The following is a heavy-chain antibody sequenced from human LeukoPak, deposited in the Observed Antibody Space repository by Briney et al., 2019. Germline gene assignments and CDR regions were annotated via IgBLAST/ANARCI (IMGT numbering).Heavy chain of an antibody. D-gene: IGHD2-21*02. CDR3: TRDRWKVVVTAGSDY. CDR1: GFTFGDYA. V-gene: IGHV3-49*04. J-gene: IGHJ4*02. Sequence: GGSLRLSCTASGFTFGDYAMSWVRQAPGKELEWVGFIRSKAYGGTTEYAASVKGRFTISRDDSKSIAYLQMNSLKTEDTAVYYCTRDRWKVVVTAGSDYWGQGTLVTVSS. CDR2: IRSKAYGGTT.